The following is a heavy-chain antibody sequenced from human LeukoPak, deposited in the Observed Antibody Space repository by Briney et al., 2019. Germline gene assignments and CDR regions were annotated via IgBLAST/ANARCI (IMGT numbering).Heavy chain of an antibody. CDR3: AKVGAWELQRVFEN. J-gene: IGHJ4*02. D-gene: IGHD1-26*01. CDR2: INRDGSEQ. CDR1: GFTFSSYW. V-gene: IGHV3-7*01. Sequence: GGSLRLSCEVSGFTFSSYWMTWARHIPGKGLEWVANINRDGSEQHYVESVKGRFTISRDNGRNSLYLQMDSLRGDDTAVYYCAKVGAWELQRVFENWGQGTLVTVSS.